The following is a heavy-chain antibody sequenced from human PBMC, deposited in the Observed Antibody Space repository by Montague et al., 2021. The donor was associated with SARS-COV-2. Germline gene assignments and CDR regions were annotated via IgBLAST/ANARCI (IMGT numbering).Heavy chain of an antibody. Sequence: QSGAEVKKPGESLKISCKGSGYSFTSYWVGWVRQMPGKGLEWMGIIYPDDSGTRYSPSFQGQVTISADKSISTAYLQWSSLKASDTAMYHCARLSYYGSGSYPFDYWGQGTLVTVSS. CDR1: GYSFTSYW. V-gene: IGHV5-51*01. CDR3: ARLSYYGSGSYPFDY. D-gene: IGHD3-10*01. J-gene: IGHJ4*02. CDR2: IYPDDSGT.